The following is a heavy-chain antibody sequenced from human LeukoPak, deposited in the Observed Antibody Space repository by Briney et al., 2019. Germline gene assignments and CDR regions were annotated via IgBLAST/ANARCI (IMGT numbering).Heavy chain of an antibody. Sequence: ASVKVSCKASGGTFSSYAISWVRQAPGQGLEWMGRIIPILGIANYAQKFQGRVTITADKSTSTAYMELSSLRSEDTAVYYCARVSSGWSGGAFDIRGQGTMVTVSS. CDR3: ARVSSGWSGGAFDI. CDR1: GGTFSSYA. J-gene: IGHJ3*02. D-gene: IGHD6-19*01. CDR2: IIPILGIA. V-gene: IGHV1-69*04.